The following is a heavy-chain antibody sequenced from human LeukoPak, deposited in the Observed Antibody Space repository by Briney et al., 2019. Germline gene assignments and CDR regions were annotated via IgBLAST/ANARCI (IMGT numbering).Heavy chain of an antibody. CDR3: ARARNSGYYDY. V-gene: IGHV3-21*01. CDR1: GFTFSSYS. CDR2: ISSSSSYI. Sequence: GGSLRLSCAASGFTFSSYSMNWVRQAPGKGLEWVSSISSSSSYIYYADSVKGRFTISGDNAKNSLYLQMNSLRAEDTAVYYCARARNSGYYDYWGQGTLVTVSS. D-gene: IGHD3-22*01. J-gene: IGHJ4*02.